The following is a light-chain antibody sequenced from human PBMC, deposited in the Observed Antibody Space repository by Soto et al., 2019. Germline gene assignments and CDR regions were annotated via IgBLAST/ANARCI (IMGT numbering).Light chain of an antibody. Sequence: QSVLTQPPSVSGAPGQRVTISCTGSSSNIGAGYDVHWYQQLPGTAPKLLIYGNSNRPSGVPDRFSGSKSGTSAYLAITGLQAGDGADYYCQSYDSSLSVVFGGGTKLTVL. J-gene: IGLJ2*01. V-gene: IGLV1-40*01. CDR1: SSNIGAGYD. CDR3: QSYDSSLSVV. CDR2: GNS.